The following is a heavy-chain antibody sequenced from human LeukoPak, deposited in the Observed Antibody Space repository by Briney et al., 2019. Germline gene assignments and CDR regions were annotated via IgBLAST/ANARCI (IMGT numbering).Heavy chain of an antibody. Sequence: PGGSLRLSCAASGFTFSSYGMHWVRQAPGKGLEWVAFIRYDGSNKYYADSVKGRFTISRDNSKNTLYLQMNSLRAEDTAVYYCAKFDMGHPLYYYYYMDVWGKGTTVTISS. D-gene: IGHD3-9*01. J-gene: IGHJ6*03. CDR2: IRYDGSNK. CDR3: AKFDMGHPLYYYYYMDV. V-gene: IGHV3-30*02. CDR1: GFTFSSYG.